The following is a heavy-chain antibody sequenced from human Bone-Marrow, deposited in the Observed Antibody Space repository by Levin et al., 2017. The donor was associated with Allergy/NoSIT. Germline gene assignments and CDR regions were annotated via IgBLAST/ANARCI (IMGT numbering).Heavy chain of an antibody. Sequence: KVSCKGSGYSFTSYWIGWVRQMPGKGLEWMGIIYPGDSDTRYSPSFQGRVTISADKSISTAYLQWSSLKASDTAMYYCARPIQLWSTVDYWGQGTLVTVSS. V-gene: IGHV5-51*01. J-gene: IGHJ4*02. CDR1: GYSFTSYW. CDR3: ARPIQLWSTVDY. D-gene: IGHD5-18*01. CDR2: IYPGDSDT.